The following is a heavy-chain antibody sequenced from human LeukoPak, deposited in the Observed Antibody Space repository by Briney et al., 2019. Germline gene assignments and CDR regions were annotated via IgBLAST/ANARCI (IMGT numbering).Heavy chain of an antibody. CDR3: ARSLRTGAPNDAAFDI. J-gene: IGHJ3*02. CDR2: IIPIFGTA. D-gene: IGHD1-1*01. V-gene: IGHV1-69*13. CDR1: GGTFSSYA. Sequence: SVKVSCKASGGTFSSYAISWVRQAPGQGLEWMGGIIPIFGTANYAQKFRGRVTITADESTSTAYMELSSLRSEDTAVYYCARSLRTGAPNDAAFDIWGQGTMVTVSS.